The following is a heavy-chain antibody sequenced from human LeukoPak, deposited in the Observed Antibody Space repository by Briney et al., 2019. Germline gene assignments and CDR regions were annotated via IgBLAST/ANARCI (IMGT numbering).Heavy chain of an antibody. V-gene: IGHV1-2*04. CDR1: GYTFTGYY. CDR2: INPNSGGT. D-gene: IGHD6-19*01. CDR3: ASGSGIAVAGTALDY. J-gene: IGHJ4*02. Sequence: GASVKVSCEASGYTFTGYYMHWVRQASGQGLEWMGWINPNSGGTNYAQKFQGWVTMTRDTSISTAYMELSRLRSDDTAVYYCASGSGIAVAGTALDYWGQGTLVTVSS.